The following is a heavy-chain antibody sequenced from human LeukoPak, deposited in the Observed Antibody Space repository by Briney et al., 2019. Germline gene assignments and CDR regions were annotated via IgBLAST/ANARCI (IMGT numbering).Heavy chain of an antibody. Sequence: SGGSLRLSCTASGFSFISYGMTWVRQAPGRGLEWVSYISSSSSTIYYADSVKGRFTISRDNAKNSLYLQMNSLRAEDTAVYYCARRYSNYGVDYWGQGTLVTVSS. CDR2: ISSSSSTI. D-gene: IGHD4-11*01. V-gene: IGHV3-48*01. CDR3: ARRYSNYGVDY. CDR1: GFSFISYG. J-gene: IGHJ4*02.